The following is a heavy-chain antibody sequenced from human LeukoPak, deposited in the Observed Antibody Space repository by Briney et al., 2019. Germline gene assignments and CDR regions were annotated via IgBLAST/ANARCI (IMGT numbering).Heavy chain of an antibody. CDR1: GFTFSSYG. CDR3: AKSALTMVRGDLGY. D-gene: IGHD3-10*01. V-gene: IGHV3-30*18. Sequence: GESLRLSCAASGFTFSSYGMHWVRQAPGKGLEWVAVNADSVKGRFTISRDNSKNTLYLQMNSLRAEDTAVYYCAKSALTMVRGDLGYWGQGTLVTVSS. J-gene: IGHJ4*02.